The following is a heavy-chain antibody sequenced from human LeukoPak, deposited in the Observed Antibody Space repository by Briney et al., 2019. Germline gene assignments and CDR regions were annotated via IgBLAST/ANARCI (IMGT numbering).Heavy chain of an antibody. CDR1: GFAFSTYA. V-gene: IGHV3-33*01. D-gene: IGHD1-26*01. J-gene: IGHJ4*02. CDR2: VWYDGTNI. CDR3: ARGGYSGTYFFDY. Sequence: QPGRSLRLSCAASGFAFSTYAMYWVRQAPGKGLEWVAVVWYDGTNIHYVDSVKGRFTISRDNSKSTLYLQMNSLTAEDTAVYYCARGGYSGTYFFDYWGQGTPVTVSS.